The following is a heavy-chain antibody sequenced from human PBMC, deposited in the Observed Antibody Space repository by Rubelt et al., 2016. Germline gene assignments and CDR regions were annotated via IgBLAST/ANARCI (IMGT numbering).Heavy chain of an antibody. D-gene: IGHD1-1*01. V-gene: IGHV2-70*15. CDR3: AWSVSDSSYKFYFDS. CDR1: GFSLSSRGMC. CDR2: IDWDDDK. J-gene: IGHJ4*02. Sequence: QVTLRESGPALVKPTQTLTLTCTFSGFSLSSRGMCVSWIRQPPGKALEWLARIDWDDDKYYSTSLKTRPTVSKDTSKNQVVLTMTNKYPVDTATYYCAWSVSDSSYKFYFDSRGQGALVPVSS.